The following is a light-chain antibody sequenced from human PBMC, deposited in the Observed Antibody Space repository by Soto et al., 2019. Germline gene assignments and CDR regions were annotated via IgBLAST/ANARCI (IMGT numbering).Light chain of an antibody. CDR1: QRIRSW. CDR3: QQYYRNPLT. V-gene: IGKV1-5*03. CDR2: KAS. Sequence: DIQMTLPPSTLSASVGDRVTITCLSSQRIRSWLAWYQQKPGKAPKLLIYKASSLQCGVPSRFSGSGSGTDFTLTVSSLQAEDVATYYCQQYYRNPLTFGGGTKVDIK. J-gene: IGKJ4*01.